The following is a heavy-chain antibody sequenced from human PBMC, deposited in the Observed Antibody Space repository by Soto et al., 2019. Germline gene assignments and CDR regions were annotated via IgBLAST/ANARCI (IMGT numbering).Heavy chain of an antibody. V-gene: IGHV4-4*07. CDR2: IYSSGNT. D-gene: IGHD6-6*01. J-gene: IGHJ3*02. CDR1: GGSISSYY. CDR3: ARGYSSSSGRTLDI. Sequence: QVQLQESGPGLVKPSETLSLTCNVSGGSISSYYWTWIRQPAGQGLEWIWRIYSSGNTNYNPSLQRRVTMYVDTSKTQFSMNLISVTAADPAVDYCARGYSSSSGRTLDIWGQGTMVTVSS.